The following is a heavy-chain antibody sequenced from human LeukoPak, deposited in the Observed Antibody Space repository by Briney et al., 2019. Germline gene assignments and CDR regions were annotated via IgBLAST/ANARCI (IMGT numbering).Heavy chain of an antibody. V-gene: IGHV3-49*04. J-gene: IGHJ4*02. Sequence: GGSLRLSCTASGLTFGDYAMSWVRQAPGKGLEWVGFIRSKAYGGTTEYAASVKGRFTISRDDSKSIAYLQMNSLKTEDTAVYYCTRVLYDFWSGYSYYFDYWGQGTLVTVSS. CDR2: IRSKAYGGTT. CDR1: GLTFGDYA. CDR3: TRVLYDFWSGYSYYFDY. D-gene: IGHD3-3*01.